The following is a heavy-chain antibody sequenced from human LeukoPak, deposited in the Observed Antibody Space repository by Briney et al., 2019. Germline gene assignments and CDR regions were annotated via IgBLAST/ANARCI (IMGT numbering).Heavy chain of an antibody. V-gene: IGHV3-7*03. CDR3: TTDRWYSADH. CDR1: GFIFSDSC. Sequence: PGGSLRLSCTVCGFIFSDSCMAWIRQAPGKGLEWVAIIEKNGSGKNYVDSVKGRFIISRDNAKNSLFLQMDSLKVEDTAIYYCTTDRWYSADHWGQGTLVTVSS. D-gene: IGHD2-15*01. J-gene: IGHJ5*02. CDR2: IEKNGSGK.